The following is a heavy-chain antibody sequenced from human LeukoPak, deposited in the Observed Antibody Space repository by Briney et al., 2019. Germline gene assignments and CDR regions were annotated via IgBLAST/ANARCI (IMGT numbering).Heavy chain of an antibody. V-gene: IGHV4-59*01. CDR3: ARVHPGFYGDWVDAFDI. J-gene: IGHJ3*02. D-gene: IGHD4-17*01. Sequence: KPSETLSLTCTVSGGSISSYYWSWIRQPPGKGLEWIGYIYYSGNTNYNPSLKSRVTISVDTSKNQFSLKLSSVTAADTAVYYCARVHPGFYGDWVDAFDIWGQGTMVTVSS. CDR1: GGSISSYY. CDR2: IYYSGNT.